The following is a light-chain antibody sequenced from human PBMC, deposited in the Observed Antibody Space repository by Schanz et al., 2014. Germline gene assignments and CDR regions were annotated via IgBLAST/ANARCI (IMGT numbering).Light chain of an antibody. J-gene: IGLJ2*01. CDR1: SSDIGGYDY. Sequence: QSALTQPASMSGSPGQSITISCNGSSSDIGGYDYVSWYQHHPGKAPKLMIYDVSNRPSGVSNRFSGSKSGNTASLTISGLQAEDEADYYCSSHASNNPRVVFGGGTKLPVL. V-gene: IGLV2-14*03. CDR3: SSHASNNPRVV. CDR2: DVS.